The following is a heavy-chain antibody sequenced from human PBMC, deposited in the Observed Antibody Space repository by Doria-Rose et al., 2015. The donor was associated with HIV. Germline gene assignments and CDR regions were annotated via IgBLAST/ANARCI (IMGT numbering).Heavy chain of an antibody. D-gene: IGHD6-13*01. Sequence: QVTLKESGPVLVKPTETLTLTCTVSGVSLSSPGMGVGWIRQPPGKALEWLANIVSDDERSYKTSLKSRLTISRGTSESQVVLTMTDMDPVDTATYYCARIKSSRWYHKYYFDFWGQGTLVIVSA. CDR3: ARIKSSRWYHKYYFDF. CDR1: GVSLSSPGMG. CDR2: IVSDDER. J-gene: IGHJ4*02. V-gene: IGHV2-26*01.